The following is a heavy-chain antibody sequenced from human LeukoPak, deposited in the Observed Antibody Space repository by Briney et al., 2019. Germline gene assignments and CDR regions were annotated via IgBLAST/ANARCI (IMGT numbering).Heavy chain of an antibody. J-gene: IGHJ4*02. D-gene: IGHD5-18*01. CDR3: ASERGYSYALDY. CDR2: IGSSSSYI. V-gene: IGHV3-21*01. CDR1: GFTFSSYS. Sequence: GSLRLSCAASGFTFSSYSMNWVRQAPGKGLEWVSSIGSSSSYIYYADSVKGRFTISRDNAKNSLYLQMNSLRAEDTAVYYCASERGYSYALDYWGQGTLVTVSS.